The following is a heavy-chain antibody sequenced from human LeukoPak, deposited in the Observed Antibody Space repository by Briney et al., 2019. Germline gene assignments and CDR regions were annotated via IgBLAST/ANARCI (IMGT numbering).Heavy chain of an antibody. Sequence: GRSLRLSCAASGFTFDDYAMHWVRQAPGKGLEWVSGITWNSAYIGYADSVKGRFTISRDNVKNSLYLQMNSLRGEDTAFYYCTRDLGDSYAMDVWGQGTTVTVSS. D-gene: IGHD1-26*01. J-gene: IGHJ6*02. CDR3: TRDLGDSYAMDV. CDR1: GFTFDDYA. V-gene: IGHV3-9*01. CDR2: ITWNSAYI.